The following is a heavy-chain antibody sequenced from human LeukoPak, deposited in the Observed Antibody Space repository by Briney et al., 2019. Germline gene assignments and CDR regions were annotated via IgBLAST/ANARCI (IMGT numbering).Heavy chain of an antibody. J-gene: IGHJ4*02. CDR3: ASWTTVSLNFDY. D-gene: IGHD4-11*01. CDR2: IYYSGST. CDR1: GGSISSGDHY. Sequence: PSETLSLTYTVSGGSISSGDHYWSWIRQPPGKGLEWIGYIYYSGSTYYNPSLKSRVTISVDTSKNQFSLKLSSVTAADTAVYYCASWTTVSLNFDYWGQGTLVTVSS. V-gene: IGHV4-30-4*08.